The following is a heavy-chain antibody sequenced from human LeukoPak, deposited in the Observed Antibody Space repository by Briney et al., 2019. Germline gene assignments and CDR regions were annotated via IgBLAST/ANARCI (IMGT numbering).Heavy chain of an antibody. J-gene: IGHJ6*03. CDR3: ARESYLNYYYYYMDV. CDR2: IYTSGST. D-gene: IGHD2/OR15-2a*01. CDR1: GGSFSGYY. V-gene: IGHV4-59*10. Sequence: SETLSLTCAVYGGSFSGYYWSWIRQPPGKGLEWIGRIYTSGSTNYNPSLKSRVTMSVDTSKNQFSLKLSSVTAADTAVYYCARESYLNYYYYYMDVWGKGTTVTISS.